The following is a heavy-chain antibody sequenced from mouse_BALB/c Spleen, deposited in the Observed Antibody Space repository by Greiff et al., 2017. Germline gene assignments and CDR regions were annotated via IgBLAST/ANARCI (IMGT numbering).Heavy chain of an antibody. CDR3: ARRGYDYGFAY. Sequence: EVQLQQSGPGLVKPSQSLSLTCTVTGYSITSDYAWNWIRQFPGNKLEWMGYISYSGSTSYNPSLKSRISITRDTSKNQFFLQLNSVTTEDTATYYCARRGYDYGFAYWGQGTLVTVSA. D-gene: IGHD2-4*01. CDR2: ISYSGST. V-gene: IGHV3-2*02. J-gene: IGHJ3*01. CDR1: GYSITSDYA.